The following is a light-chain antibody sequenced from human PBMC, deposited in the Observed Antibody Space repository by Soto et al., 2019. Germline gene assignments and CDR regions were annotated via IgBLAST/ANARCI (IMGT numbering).Light chain of an antibody. CDR2: DVS. J-gene: IGLJ1*01. Sequence: QSALTQPRSVSGSHGQSVTISCTGTSSDVGNYNYVSWYQQHPGKAPKLMIYDVSKRPSGVPDRFSGSKSGNTASLTISGLQAEDEADYYCCSYAGSYTFYVFGTGTNLTVL. CDR3: CSYAGSYTFYV. CDR1: SSDVGNYNY. V-gene: IGLV2-11*01.